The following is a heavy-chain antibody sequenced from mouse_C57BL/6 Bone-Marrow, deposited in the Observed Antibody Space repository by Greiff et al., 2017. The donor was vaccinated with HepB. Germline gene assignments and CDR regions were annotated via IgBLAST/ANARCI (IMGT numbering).Heavy chain of an antibody. CDR2: ISYDGSN. J-gene: IGHJ3*01. V-gene: IGHV3-6*01. CDR3: ASRGSSYEFAY. D-gene: IGHD1-1*01. CDR1: GYSITSGYY. Sequence: DVKLVESGPGLVKPSQSLSLTCSVTGYSITSGYYWNWIRQFPGNKLEWMGYISYDGSNNYNPSLKNRISITRDTSKNQFFLKLNSVTTEDTATYYCASRGSSYEFAYWGQGTLVTVSA.